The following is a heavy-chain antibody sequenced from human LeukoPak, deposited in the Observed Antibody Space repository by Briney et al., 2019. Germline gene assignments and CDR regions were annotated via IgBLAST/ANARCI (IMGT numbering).Heavy chain of an antibody. CDR1: GFTFSTYA. V-gene: IGHV3-30*04. J-gene: IGHJ3*02. CDR2: ISYDGSNK. Sequence: PGGSLRLSCAASGFTFSTYAMHWVRQSPGKGLEWVAVISYDGSNKYYADSVKGRFTISRDNSKNTLYLQMNSLRAEDTAVYYCAKSYGANSNDAFDIWGQGTMVTASS. CDR3: AKSYGANSNDAFDI. D-gene: IGHD4-23*01.